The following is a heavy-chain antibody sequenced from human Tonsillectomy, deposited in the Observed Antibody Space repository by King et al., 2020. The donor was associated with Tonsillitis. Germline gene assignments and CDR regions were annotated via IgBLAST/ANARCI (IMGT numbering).Heavy chain of an antibody. V-gene: IGHV1-18*01. CDR1: GYTFANYG. Sequence: QLVQSGAEVKKPGASVKVSCKASGYTFANYGISWVRQAPGQGLEWMGWINGYNGDRTYAHKVQGRVTMTADTSTKTAYMELRSLRSDDTAVYYCVRDEGVFIAGDDSEYYYMDVWGNGTTVTVSS. CDR2: INGYNGDR. D-gene: IGHD7-27*01. J-gene: IGHJ6*03. CDR3: VRDEGVFIAGDDSEYYYMDV.